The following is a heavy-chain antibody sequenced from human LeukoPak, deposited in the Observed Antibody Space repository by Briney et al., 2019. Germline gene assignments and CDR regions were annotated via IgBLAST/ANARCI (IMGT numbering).Heavy chain of an antibody. CDR1: GFTFSSYA. Sequence: GGSLRLSCAASGFTFSSYAMSWVRQAPGKGQEWVSAISGSGGSTYYADSVKGRFTISRENAKNSLYLQMSSLRAGDTAVYYCARAVAGAGWFDPWGQGALVTVSS. CDR2: ISGSGGST. D-gene: IGHD6-19*01. CDR3: ARAVAGAGWFDP. V-gene: IGHV3-23*01. J-gene: IGHJ5*02.